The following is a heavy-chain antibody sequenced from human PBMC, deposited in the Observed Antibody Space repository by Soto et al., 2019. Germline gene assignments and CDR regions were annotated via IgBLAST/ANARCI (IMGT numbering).Heavy chain of an antibody. V-gene: IGHV4-30-4*01. CDR3: ARDKGLVVYSHYYYYYGMHV. J-gene: IGHJ6*02. CDR2: IYYSGST. Sequence: SETLSLTCTVSGGSISSGDYYWSWIRQPPGKGLEWIGYIYYSGSTYYNPSLKSRVTISVDTSKNQFSLKLSSVTAADTAVYYCARDKGLVVYSHYYYYYGMHVSCPG. CDR1: GGSISSGDYY. D-gene: IGHD2-15*01.